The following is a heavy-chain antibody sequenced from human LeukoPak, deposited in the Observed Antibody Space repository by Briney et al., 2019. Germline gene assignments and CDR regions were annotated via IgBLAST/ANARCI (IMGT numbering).Heavy chain of an antibody. CDR1: GGSFSGYY. Sequence: PSETLSLTCAVYGGSFSGYYWGWIRQPPGKGLEWIGEINHSGSTNYNPSLKSRVTISVDTSKNQFSLKLSYVTAADTAVYYCARVVSTVTHPVAYWGQGTLVTVSS. D-gene: IGHD4-17*01. CDR2: INHSGST. V-gene: IGHV4-34*01. CDR3: ARVVSTVTHPVAY. J-gene: IGHJ4*02.